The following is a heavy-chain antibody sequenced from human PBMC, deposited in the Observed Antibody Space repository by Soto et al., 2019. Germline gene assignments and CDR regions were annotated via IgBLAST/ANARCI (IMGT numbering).Heavy chain of an antibody. Sequence: ASVKVSCKVSGYTLTELSTHWVRQAPGKGLEWMGGFDPEDGETIYAQKFQGRVTMTEDTSTDTAYMELSSLRSEDTAVYYCATDQPGYSSSWYQHWGQGTLVTVSS. J-gene: IGHJ4*02. V-gene: IGHV1-24*01. CDR2: FDPEDGET. CDR1: GYTLTELS. CDR3: ATDQPGYSSSWYQH. D-gene: IGHD6-13*01.